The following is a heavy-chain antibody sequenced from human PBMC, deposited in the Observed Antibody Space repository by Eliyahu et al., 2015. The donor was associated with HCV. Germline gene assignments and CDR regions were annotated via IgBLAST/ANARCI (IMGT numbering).Heavy chain of an antibody. CDR1: GFTFXXYX. CDR3: AKGRPGDYYDTNGYWGLWAY. V-gene: IGHV3-23*01. CDR2: XSGYGGNT. J-gene: IGHJ4*02. Sequence: EVQLLESGGGLVQPGGSLRLSCEXSGFTFXXYXMTWVXXAPGKGLAWVSTXSGYGGNTXYAXSVKGRFTISRDNSKNTLFLQMNSLRAEDTAVYYCAKGRPGDYYDTNGYWGLWAYWGQGTLVTVSS. D-gene: IGHD3-22*01.